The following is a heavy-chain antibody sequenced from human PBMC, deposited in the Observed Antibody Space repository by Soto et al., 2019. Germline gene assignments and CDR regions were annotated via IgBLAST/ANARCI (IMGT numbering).Heavy chain of an antibody. CDR2: IYHGGTT. CDR1: GASISSTHW. D-gene: IGHD2-8*02. CDR3: ARDLEYYPGGSGQIRYFQH. V-gene: IGHV4-4*02. Sequence: SETLSLTCAVSGASISSTHWWTWVRQPPGKGLEWIGEIYHGGTTDYNPSLKSRVTMSVDKSKNHFSLMVTSVTAADTAVYYCARDLEYYPGGSGQIRYFQHWGQGTLVTVSS. J-gene: IGHJ1*01.